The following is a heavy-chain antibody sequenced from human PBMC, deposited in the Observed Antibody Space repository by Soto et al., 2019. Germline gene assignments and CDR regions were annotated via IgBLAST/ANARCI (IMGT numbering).Heavy chain of an antibody. CDR3: ARARLVRYLAWLSRYYFDD. J-gene: IGHJ4*02. D-gene: IGHD3-9*01. CDR2: INHSGIT. CDR1: GESFSGYY. V-gene: IGHV4-34*01. Sequence: TLSFTCAAHGESFSGYYWRLIRQPPGPGLEWIGEINHSGITNYNPSLKSRVTLSVDTSKNQFSLRLSSVTAADTAVYYCARARLVRYLAWLSRYYFDDWGQGTLVTFSS.